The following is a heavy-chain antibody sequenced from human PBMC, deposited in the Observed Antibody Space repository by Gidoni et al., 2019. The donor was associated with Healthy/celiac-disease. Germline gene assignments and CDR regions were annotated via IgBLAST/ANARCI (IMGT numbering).Heavy chain of an antibody. J-gene: IGHJ5*02. CDR1: GYTFTGYY. V-gene: IGHV1-2*02. D-gene: IGHD4-17*01. CDR2: INPNSGGT. CDR3: ARDPGGPVTSNWFDP. Sequence: QVQLVQSGAEVKKPGASVKVSCKASGYTFTGYYMHWVRQAPGQGLEWMGWINPNSGGTNYAQKFQGRVTMTRDTSISTAYMELSRLRSDDTAVYYCARDPGGPVTSNWFDPWGQGTLVTVSS.